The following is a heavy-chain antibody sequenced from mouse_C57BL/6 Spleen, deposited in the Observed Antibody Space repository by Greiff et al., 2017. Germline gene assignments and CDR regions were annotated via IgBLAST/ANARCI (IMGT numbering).Heavy chain of an antibody. V-gene: IGHV5-6*01. CDR3: ARQGTTVVDY. Sequence: EVHLVESGGDLVKPGGSLKLSCAASGFTFSSYGMSWVRQTPDKRLEWVATISSGGSYTYYPDSVKGRFTISRDNAKNTLYLQMSSLKSEDTAMYYCARQGTTVVDYWGQGTTLTVSA. CDR1: GFTFSSYG. J-gene: IGHJ2*01. D-gene: IGHD1-1*01. CDR2: ISSGGSYT.